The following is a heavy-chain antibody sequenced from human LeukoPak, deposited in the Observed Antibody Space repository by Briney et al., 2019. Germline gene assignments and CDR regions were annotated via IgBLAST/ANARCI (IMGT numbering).Heavy chain of an antibody. V-gene: IGHV3-23*01. D-gene: IGHD1-26*01. CDR1: AFTFSSYA. CDR2: ISGSGGST. J-gene: IGHJ4*02. CDR3: AKSGATGRPRIDY. Sequence: GGSLRPSCAASAFTFSSYAMSWVRQPPGKGLQSVSTISGSGGSTYYADSVKGRFTISRDNSKNTLYLQMNSLRAEDTAVYYCAKSGATGRPRIDYWGQGTLVTVSS.